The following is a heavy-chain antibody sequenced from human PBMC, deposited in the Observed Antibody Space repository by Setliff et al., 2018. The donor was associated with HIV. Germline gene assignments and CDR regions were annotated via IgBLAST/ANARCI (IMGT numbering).Heavy chain of an antibody. D-gene: IGHD2-2*01. J-gene: IGHJ4*02. CDR3: ARSLQWGCSSTTCYAGY. CDR1: GYTFTRYY. CDR2: INPSSGST. Sequence: ASVKVSCKASGYTFTRYYIHWVRQAPGQGLEWMGIINPSSGSTSFAQKFQGRVTMTRDTSTSTVYMELSSLRSEDTAVYYCARSLQWGCSSTTCYAGYWGQGTLVTVS. V-gene: IGHV1-46*01.